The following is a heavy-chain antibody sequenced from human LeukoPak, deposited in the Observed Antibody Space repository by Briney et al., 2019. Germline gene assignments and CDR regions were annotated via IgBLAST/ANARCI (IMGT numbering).Heavy chain of an antibody. CDR3: ARAAGCSGGSCYYYYGMDV. Sequence: GSLRLSCAASGFTVSSNYMSWVRQAPGQGLEWVSVIYSGGSTYYADSVKGRFTISRDNSKNTLYLQMNSLRAEDTAVYYCARAAGCSGGSCYYYYGMDVWGKGTTVTVSS. CDR2: IYSGGST. V-gene: IGHV3-53*01. D-gene: IGHD2-15*01. CDR1: GFTVSSNY. J-gene: IGHJ6*04.